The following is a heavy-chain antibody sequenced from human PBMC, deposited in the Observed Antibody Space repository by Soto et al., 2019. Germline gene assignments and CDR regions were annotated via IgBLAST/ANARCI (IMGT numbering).Heavy chain of an antibody. J-gene: IGHJ6*02. CDR3: ARERVVVVAATHPGYYYYYGMDV. CDR1: GVSFSGYY. Sequence: PSDTLPLTCAVYGVSFSGYYWILIRPPPGKGLEWIGEINHSGSTNYNPSLKSRVTISVDTSKNQFSLKLSSVTAADTAVYYCARERVVVVAATHPGYYYYYGMDVWGQGTTVTVSS. V-gene: IGHV4-34*01. CDR2: INHSGST. D-gene: IGHD2-15*01.